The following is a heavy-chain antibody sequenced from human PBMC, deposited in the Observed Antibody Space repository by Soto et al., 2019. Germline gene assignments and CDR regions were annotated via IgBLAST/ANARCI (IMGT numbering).Heavy chain of an antibody. CDR2: ISAYNGNT. Sequence: QVQLVQSGAEVKKPGASVKVSCKASGYTFTRAGISSVRKDPGQGLEWMGWISAYNGNTNYAQKLHGRVTMTTEPSTSTAYMELRSLRSDDTAVYYCARGTTLETGNSWGQGTLVTVSS. CDR1: GYTFTRAG. D-gene: IGHD4-17*01. J-gene: IGHJ4*02. CDR3: ARGTTLETGNS. V-gene: IGHV1-18*01.